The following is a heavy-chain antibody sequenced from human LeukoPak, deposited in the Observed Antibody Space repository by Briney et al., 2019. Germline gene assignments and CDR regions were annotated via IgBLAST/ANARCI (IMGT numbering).Heavy chain of an antibody. CDR3: ARESSSGLMNDAFDI. Sequence: GASVKDSFKESGYTLTRYYMHWVRQAPGQGLEWMGIINPSGGSTSYAQKFRGRVTMTRDTSTSTVYMELSSLRSEDTAVYYCARESSSGLMNDAFDIWGQGTMVTVSS. V-gene: IGHV1-46*01. J-gene: IGHJ3*02. CDR1: GYTLTRYY. D-gene: IGHD6-19*01. CDR2: INPSGGST.